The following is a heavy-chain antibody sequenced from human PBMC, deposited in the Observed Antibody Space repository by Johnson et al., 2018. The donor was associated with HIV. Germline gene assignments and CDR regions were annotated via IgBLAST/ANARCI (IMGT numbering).Heavy chain of an antibody. CDR2: ISYDGSNK. CDR1: GFTFSSYG. D-gene: IGHD6-13*01. V-gene: IGHV3-30*18. CDR3: AKGGEYSSSLYAFDI. Sequence: QMLLVESGGGVVRPGRSLRLSCAASGFTFSSYGMHWVRQAPGKGLEWVAVISYDGSNKYYADSVKGRFTISRDNSKNTLYLQMNSLRAEDTAVYYCAKGGEYSSSLYAFDIWGQGTMVTVSS. J-gene: IGHJ3*02.